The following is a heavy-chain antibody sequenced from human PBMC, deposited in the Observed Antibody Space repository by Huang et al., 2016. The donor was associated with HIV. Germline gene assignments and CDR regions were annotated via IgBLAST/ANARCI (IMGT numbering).Heavy chain of an antibody. Sequence: QLRESGPGLVTPSETLSLTCSASGTAMTSSTFYWGWFRQPPGRGLELIGSVYFLGNTNYTPSLKSRVTISIDTANKQYSMRLTSVTAADTAVYFCAREVRSVDTDRPDGYYYRGLDVWGQGTTVMVSS. D-gene: IGHD2-2*03. V-gene: IGHV4-39*02. CDR3: AREVRSVDTDRPDGYYYRGLDV. J-gene: IGHJ6*02. CDR2: VYFLGNT. CDR1: GTAMTSSTFY.